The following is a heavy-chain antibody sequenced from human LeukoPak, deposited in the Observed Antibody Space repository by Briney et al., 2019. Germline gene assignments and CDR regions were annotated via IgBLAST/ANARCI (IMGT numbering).Heavy chain of an antibody. CDR2: MSGGVFKT. Sequence: PGGSLRLSCTGSGFTFGSYAMTWVRQAPGKGLEWVSSMSGGVFKTYYADSVKGRFTISRDNSKSTLYLQMNSLSAEDTAIYYCAKAAGDYHLANFESWGPGTLVTVSS. CDR1: GFTFGSYA. V-gene: IGHV3-23*01. CDR3: AKAAGDYHLANFES. D-gene: IGHD4-17*01. J-gene: IGHJ4*02.